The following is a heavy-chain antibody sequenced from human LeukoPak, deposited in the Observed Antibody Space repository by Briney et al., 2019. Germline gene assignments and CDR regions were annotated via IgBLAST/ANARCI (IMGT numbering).Heavy chain of an antibody. V-gene: IGHV4-39*01. CDR3: ARLAHDFWSGYYSLDYYYYYMDV. J-gene: IGHJ6*03. CDR1: GGSISSSSYY. D-gene: IGHD3-3*01. CDR2: IYYSGST. Sequence: SETLSLTCTVSGGSISSSSYYWGWIRQPPGKGLEWNGRIYYSGSTYYNPSLKSRLTISVDTSKTQFSLKLSSVPAADTAVYYCARLAHDFWSGYYSLDYYYYYMDVWGKGTTVTVSS.